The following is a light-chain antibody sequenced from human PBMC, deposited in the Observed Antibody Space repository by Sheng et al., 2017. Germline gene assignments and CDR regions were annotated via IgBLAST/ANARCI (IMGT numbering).Light chain of an antibody. Sequence: DIQMTQSPSTLSASVGDRVTITCRASQSISSWLAWYQQKPGKAPRLLIYKASNLESGVPSRFSGSGSGTEFTLTISCLQPDDFATYYCQQYNSYGLTFGGGTKVEIK. CDR2: KAS. J-gene: IGKJ4*01. CDR3: QQYNSYGLT. CDR1: QSISSW. V-gene: IGKV1-5*03.